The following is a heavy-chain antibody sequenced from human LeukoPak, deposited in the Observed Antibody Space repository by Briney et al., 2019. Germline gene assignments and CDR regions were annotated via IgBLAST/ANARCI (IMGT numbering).Heavy chain of an antibody. CDR1: GGSFSGYY. D-gene: IGHD3-10*01. Sequence: SETLSLTSAVYGGSFSGYYWSWIRQPPGKGLEWIGYIYYSGSTNYNPSLKSRVTISVDTSKNQFSLKLSSVTAADTAVYYCARLTGPITMVRGVMSVTVHNWFDPWGQGTLVTVSS. J-gene: IGHJ5*02. CDR3: ARLTGPITMVRGVMSVTVHNWFDP. V-gene: IGHV4-59*08. CDR2: IYYSGST.